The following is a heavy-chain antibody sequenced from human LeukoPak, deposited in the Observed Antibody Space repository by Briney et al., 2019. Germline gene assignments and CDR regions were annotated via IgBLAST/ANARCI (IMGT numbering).Heavy chain of an antibody. CDR2: ISYDGSNK. CDR1: GFTFSSYG. D-gene: IGHD1-26*01. J-gene: IGHJ4*02. Sequence: GRSLRLSCAASGFTFSSYGMHWVRQAPGKGLDWVAVISYDGSNKYYADSVKGRFTISRDNSKNTLYLQMNSLRAEDTAVYYCAKDSGSYLAQYYFDYWGQGTLVTVSS. V-gene: IGHV3-30*18. CDR3: AKDSGSYLAQYYFDY.